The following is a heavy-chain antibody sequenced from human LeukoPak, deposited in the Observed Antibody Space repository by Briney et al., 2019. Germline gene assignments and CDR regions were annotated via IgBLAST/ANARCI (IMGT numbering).Heavy chain of an antibody. J-gene: IGHJ4*02. D-gene: IGHD2-2*01. Sequence: GGSLRLSCAASGFTFSSYGMHWVRQAPGKGLEWVAVIWYDGSNKYYADSVKGRFTISRDNSKNTLYLQMNSLRAEDTAVYYCARDLDRYCSSTSCSYFDYWGQGTLVTVSS. CDR1: GFTFSSYG. CDR3: ARDLDRYCSSTSCSYFDY. V-gene: IGHV3-33*01. CDR2: IWYDGSNK.